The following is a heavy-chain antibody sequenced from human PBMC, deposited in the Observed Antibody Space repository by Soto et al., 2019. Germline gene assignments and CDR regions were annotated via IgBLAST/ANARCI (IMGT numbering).Heavy chain of an antibody. D-gene: IGHD5-18*01. CDR1: GFTFYDYG. CDR3: ARDRDRPGIQLWLPWFDP. CDR2: INWNGGST. Sequence: GGSLILSCAASGFTFYDYGMSWVRQAPGKGLEWVSGINWNGGSTGYADSVKGRFTISRDNAKNSLYLQMNSLRAEDTALYYCARDRDRPGIQLWLPWFDPWGQGTLVTVSS. J-gene: IGHJ5*02. V-gene: IGHV3-20*04.